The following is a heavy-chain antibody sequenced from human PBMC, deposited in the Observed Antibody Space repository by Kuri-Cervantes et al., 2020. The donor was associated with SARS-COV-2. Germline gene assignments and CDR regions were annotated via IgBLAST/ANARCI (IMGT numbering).Heavy chain of an antibody. CDR1: GFTFRNAW. Sequence: GGSLRLSCAASGFTFRNAWMNWVRQAPGKALEWVGRIKSETDGGTIDYAAPVKGRFTISRDDSKNTLYLQMNSLKTEDTAVYYCTTDALDIVVVPAAIHYYYYMDVWGKGTTVTVSS. D-gene: IGHD2-2*03. CDR3: TTDALDIVVVPAAIHYYYYMDV. CDR2: IKSETDGGTI. J-gene: IGHJ6*03. V-gene: IGHV3-15*01.